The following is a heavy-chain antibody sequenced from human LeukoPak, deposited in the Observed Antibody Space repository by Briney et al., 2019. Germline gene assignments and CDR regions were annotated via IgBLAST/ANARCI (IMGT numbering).Heavy chain of an antibody. CDR2: IYTSGIT. D-gene: IGHD2-15*01. CDR3: ARDYRVSTATVPYGMDV. Sequence: PETLSLTCTVSGGSFSSYFWTWIRQPAGKGLEWIGRIYTSGITNYNPSLKSRVTMSVDTSKNQFSLNLNSVTAADTAVYYCARDYRVSTATVPYGMDVWGQGTTVTVSS. CDR1: GGSFSSYF. J-gene: IGHJ6*02. V-gene: IGHV4-4*07.